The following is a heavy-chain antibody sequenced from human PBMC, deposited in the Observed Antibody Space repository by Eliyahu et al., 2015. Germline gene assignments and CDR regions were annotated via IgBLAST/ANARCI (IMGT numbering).Heavy chain of an antibody. Sequence: EGQLVESGGDLVPPGGSLRLSXXXSXFRFLVYGTGLDTPQXXRGLGGVAGLMYRSGKVDYGESVKGRFTISRDEAKNSLYLQMNDLRADDSGRYFCVRLSRPGVVRSPFDFWGRGTQVTVSS. V-gene: IGHV3-9*01. J-gene: IGHJ4*01. CDR3: VRLSRPGVVRSPFDF. CDR1: XFRFLVYG. CDR2: LMYRSGKV. D-gene: IGHD3-9*01.